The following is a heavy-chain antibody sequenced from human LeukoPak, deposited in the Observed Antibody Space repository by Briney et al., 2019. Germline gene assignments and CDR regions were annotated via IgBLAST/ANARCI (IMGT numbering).Heavy chain of an antibody. CDR3: ARVQNGVLYNWFDP. J-gene: IGHJ5*02. V-gene: IGHV3-30*03. CDR2: ISYDGINK. CDR1: GFTFSSYG. D-gene: IGHD4-17*01. Sequence: GGSLRLSCAASGFTFSSYGMHWVRQAPGKGLEWVAVISYDGINKYYADSVKGRFTISRDNSKNTLFLQMNSLRAEDTAVYYCARVQNGVLYNWFDPWGQGTLVTVSS.